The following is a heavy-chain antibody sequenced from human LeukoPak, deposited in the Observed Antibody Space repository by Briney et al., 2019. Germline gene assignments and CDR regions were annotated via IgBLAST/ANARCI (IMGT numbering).Heavy chain of an antibody. J-gene: IGHJ4*02. Sequence: PGGSLRLSCAASGFTFSSYAMSWVRQAPGKGLEWVSAISGSGGSTYYADSVKGRFTISRDNSKNTLYLQKNSLRVEDTAVYYCAKDDSGWYDLDYWGQGTLVTVSS. V-gene: IGHV3-23*01. CDR3: AKDDSGWYDLDY. CDR2: ISGSGGST. CDR1: GFTFSSYA. D-gene: IGHD6-19*01.